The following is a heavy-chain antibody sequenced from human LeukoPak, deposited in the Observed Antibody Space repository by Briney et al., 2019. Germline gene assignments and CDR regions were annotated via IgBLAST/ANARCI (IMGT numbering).Heavy chain of an antibody. Sequence: GRSLRLSCAASGFTFSSYGMHWVRQAPGKGLEWVAVIWYDGSNKYYADSVKGRFTISRDNSKNTLYLQMNSLRAEDTAVYYCARAPSGIAVVNYFDYWGQGTLVTVSS. CDR2: IWYDGSNK. J-gene: IGHJ4*02. D-gene: IGHD6-19*01. CDR1: GFTFSSYG. V-gene: IGHV3-33*01. CDR3: ARAPSGIAVVNYFDY.